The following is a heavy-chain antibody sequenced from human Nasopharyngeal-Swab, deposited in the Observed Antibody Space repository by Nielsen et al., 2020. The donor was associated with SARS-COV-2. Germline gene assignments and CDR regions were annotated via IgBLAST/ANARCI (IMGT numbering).Heavy chain of an antibody. CDR2: INHSGST. J-gene: IGHJ4*02. CDR3: ARVGGWYVPDY. D-gene: IGHD6-19*01. CDR1: GASFSGYY. V-gene: IGHV4-34*01. Sequence: SETLSLTCSVHGASFSGYYWSWIRQPPGKGLEWIGEINHSGSTNYNPSLKSRVTISVDTSKNQFSLKLSSVTAADTAVYYCARVGGWYVPDYWGQGTLVTVSS.